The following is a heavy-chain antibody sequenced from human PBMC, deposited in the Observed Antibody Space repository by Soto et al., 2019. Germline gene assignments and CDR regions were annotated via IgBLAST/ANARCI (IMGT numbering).Heavy chain of an antibody. CDR3: ARSPYCSGGSCYVDYYYMDV. J-gene: IGHJ6*03. CDR2: ISAYNGNT. D-gene: IGHD2-15*01. Sequence: ASVKVSCKASGYTFTSYGISWVRQAPGQGLEWMGWISAYNGNTNYAQKLQGRVTMTTDTSTSTAYMELRSLRSDDTAVYYCARSPYCSGGSCYVDYYYMDVWGKGTTVTVSS. CDR1: GYTFTSYG. V-gene: IGHV1-18*01.